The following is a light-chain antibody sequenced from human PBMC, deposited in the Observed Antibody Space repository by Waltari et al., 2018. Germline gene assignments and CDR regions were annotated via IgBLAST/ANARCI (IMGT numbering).Light chain of an antibody. CDR1: QSVSSN. J-gene: IGKJ4*01. V-gene: IGKV3-15*01. Sequence: EIVMTQSPATLSVSPGERATLSCRASQSVSSNFAWYQQKPGQVPRLLMYGASTRATGIPASFSGSGSGTEFTLTISSLQSEDFALYYCQQYNNWPPRATFGGGTKVELK. CDR2: GAS. CDR3: QQYNNWPPRAT.